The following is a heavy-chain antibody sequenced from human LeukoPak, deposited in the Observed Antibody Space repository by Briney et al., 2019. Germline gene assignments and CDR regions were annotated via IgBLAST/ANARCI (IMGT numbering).Heavy chain of an antibody. V-gene: IGHV4-34*01. CDR2: INHSGYT. CDR1: GGSFTDYY. Sequence: SEPLSLTCAVYGGSFTDYYWSWIRRPPGKGLEWSGEINHSGYTNYNPSLKRRVSVSLGTSQNHFSLKLSSAAAAEPAGYYCGRGQYTGYPPHWGQGSLVSVSS. D-gene: IGHD5-12*01. J-gene: IGHJ4*02. CDR3: GRGQYTGYPPH.